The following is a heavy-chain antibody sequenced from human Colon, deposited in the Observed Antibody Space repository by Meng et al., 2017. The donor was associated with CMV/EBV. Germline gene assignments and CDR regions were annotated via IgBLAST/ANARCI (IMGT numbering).Heavy chain of an antibody. Sequence: GESLKISCVASGFTFSNVWMRWVRQAPGKGLEWIGLINSKTDGETTDYAAPVKGRFTISRDNAKNSLDMQMNSLRTEDTAVYYWARDGYRVPHWGQGTLVTVSS. V-gene: IGHV3-15*01. J-gene: IGHJ4*02. CDR3: ARDGYRVPH. CDR2: INSKTDGETT. CDR1: GFTFSNVW. D-gene: IGHD5-18*01.